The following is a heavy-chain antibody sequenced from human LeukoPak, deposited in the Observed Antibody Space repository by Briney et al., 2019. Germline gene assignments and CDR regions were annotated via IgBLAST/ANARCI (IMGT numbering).Heavy chain of an antibody. CDR3: AKPFGLANFWSGLTRDY. Sequence: GGSLRLSCSGSGFTFSNYVMSWVRQAPGKGLEWVSCVSGSGGRGARYYTDSVKGRFTISRDNSKNTLYLQMNSLRAEDTAVYYCAKPFGLANFWSGLTRDYWGQGTLVTVSS. D-gene: IGHD3-3*01. J-gene: IGHJ4*02. CDR1: GFTFSNYV. CDR2: VSGSGGRGAR. V-gene: IGHV3-23*01.